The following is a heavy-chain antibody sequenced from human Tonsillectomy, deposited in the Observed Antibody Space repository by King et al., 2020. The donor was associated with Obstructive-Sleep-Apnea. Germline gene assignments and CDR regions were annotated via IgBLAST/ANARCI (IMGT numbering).Heavy chain of an antibody. V-gene: IGHV3-30*04. D-gene: IGHD2-2*01. Sequence: QLVQSGGGVVQPGRSLRLSCAASGFIFSSYAMHWVRQAPGKGLEWVAVISYDGSNKYYADSVKGRFTISRDNSKNTLYLQMNRLRADDTAVYYCAREGPKYRLDPWGHGTLVTVSS. CDR1: GFIFSSYA. J-gene: IGHJ5*02. CDR2: ISYDGSNK. CDR3: AREGPKYRLDP.